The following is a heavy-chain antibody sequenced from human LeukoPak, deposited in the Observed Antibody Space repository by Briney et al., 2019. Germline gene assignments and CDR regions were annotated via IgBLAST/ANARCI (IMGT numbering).Heavy chain of an antibody. CDR1: EFTFSSYS. CDR3: ARVLDYYYDSSGLMDY. V-gene: IGHV3-21*01. CDR2: ISSSSSYI. Sequence: GGSLRLSCAASEFTFSSYSMNWVRQAPGKGLEWVSSISSSSSYIYYADSVKGRFTISRDNAKNSLYLQMNSLRAEDTAVYYCARVLDYYYDSSGLMDYWGQGTLVTVSS. J-gene: IGHJ4*02. D-gene: IGHD3-22*01.